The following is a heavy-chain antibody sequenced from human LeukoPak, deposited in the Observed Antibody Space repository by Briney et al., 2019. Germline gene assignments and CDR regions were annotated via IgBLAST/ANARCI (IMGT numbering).Heavy chain of an antibody. CDR3: AKPLWFGKLSDVVGY. Sequence: PGRSLRLSCAASGFTFDDYAMHWVRQAPGKGLEWVSGISWNSGSIGYADSVKGRFTISRDNAKNSLYLQMNSLRAEDMALYYCAKPLWFGKLSDVVGYWGQGTLVTVSS. CDR1: GFTFDDYA. D-gene: IGHD3-10*01. J-gene: IGHJ4*02. CDR2: ISWNSGSI. V-gene: IGHV3-9*03.